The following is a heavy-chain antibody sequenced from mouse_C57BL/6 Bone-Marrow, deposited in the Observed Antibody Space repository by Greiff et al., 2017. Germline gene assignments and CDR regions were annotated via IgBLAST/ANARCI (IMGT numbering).Heavy chain of an antibody. V-gene: IGHV2-2*01. Sequence: VQLQQSGPGLVQPSQSLSITCTVSGFSLTSYGVHWVRQSPGKGLEWLGVIWSGGSTDYNAAFISRLSISKDNSKSQVFFKMNSLQADDTAIYYCAIITTVVAPYWYFDVWGTGTTVTVSS. D-gene: IGHD1-1*01. J-gene: IGHJ1*03. CDR3: AIITTVVAPYWYFDV. CDR2: IWSGGST. CDR1: GFSLTSYG.